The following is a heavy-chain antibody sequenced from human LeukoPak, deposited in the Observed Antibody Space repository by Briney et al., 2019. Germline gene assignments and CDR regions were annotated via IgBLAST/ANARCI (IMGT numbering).Heavy chain of an antibody. CDR3: ARDDGTYYYGMDV. V-gene: IGHV3-66*01. D-gene: IGHD1-26*01. CDR1: GFTVSSNY. CDR2: IYSGGST. Sequence: GGSLRLSCAASGFTVSSNYMSWVRQAPGKGLEWVSVIYSGGSTYYADSVKGRFTISRDNSKKTLYLQMNSLRAEDTAVYYCARDDGTYYYGMDVWGQGTTVTVSS. J-gene: IGHJ6*02.